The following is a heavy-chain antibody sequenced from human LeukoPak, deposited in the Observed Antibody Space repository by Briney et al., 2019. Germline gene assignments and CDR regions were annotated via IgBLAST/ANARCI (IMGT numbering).Heavy chain of an antibody. CDR2: INHSGST. Sequence: SETLSLTCAVYGGSFSGYYWSWIRQPPGKGLEWIGEINHSGSTNYNPSLESRVSISLDASENQFSLKLTSVTAADTAVYYCARGQRELKYAPDYWSQGTLVTVSS. J-gene: IGHJ4*02. CDR3: ARGQRELKYAPDY. D-gene: IGHD2-2*01. V-gene: IGHV4-34*01. CDR1: GGSFSGYY.